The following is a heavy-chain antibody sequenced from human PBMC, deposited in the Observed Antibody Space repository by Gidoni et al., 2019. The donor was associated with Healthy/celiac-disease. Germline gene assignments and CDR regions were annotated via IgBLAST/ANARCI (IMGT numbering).Heavy chain of an antibody. CDR2: IYYSGST. D-gene: IGHD3-22*01. CDR1: GGSLSSNSYY. CDR3: ARGIGLLYYYGMDV. V-gene: IGHV4-39*01. Sequence: QLQLQESGPGLVKPSETLSLTCTVSGGSLSSNSYYWGWIRQPPGKGLEWIGSIYYSGSTYYSPSLKSRVTISVDTSKNQFSLKLSSVTAADTAVYYCARGIGLLYYYGMDVWGQGTTVTVSS. J-gene: IGHJ6*02.